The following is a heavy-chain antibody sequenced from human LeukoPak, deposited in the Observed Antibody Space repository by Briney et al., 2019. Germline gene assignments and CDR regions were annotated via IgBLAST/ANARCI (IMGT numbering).Heavy chain of an antibody. CDR2: INQGGSHQ. V-gene: IGHV3-7*01. CDR3: ARSPDTGTVDY. D-gene: IGHD4-11*01. Sequence: GGSLRLSCAASGFPFSDYWMSWVGQAPGKGLEGVANINQGGSHQYYVDSVKGRFTISRDDTKNSLCLQMNSLRDEDTAIYYCARSPDTGTVDYWGQGTLATVSA. J-gene: IGHJ4*02. CDR1: GFPFSDYW.